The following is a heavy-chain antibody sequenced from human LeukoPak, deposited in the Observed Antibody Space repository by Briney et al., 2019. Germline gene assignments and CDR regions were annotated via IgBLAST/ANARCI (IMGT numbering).Heavy chain of an antibody. V-gene: IGHV1-18*01. D-gene: IGHD2-15*01. Sequence: ASVKVSCKASGYTFTSYGISWVRQAPGQGLEWMGWISAYNGNTNYAQKLQGRVTMTTDTSTSTAYMELRSLRSDDTAVYYCAITWGVVVVTATHFDYWGQGTLVTVSS. J-gene: IGHJ4*02. CDR2: ISAYNGNT. CDR1: GYTFTSYG. CDR3: AITWGVVVVTATHFDY.